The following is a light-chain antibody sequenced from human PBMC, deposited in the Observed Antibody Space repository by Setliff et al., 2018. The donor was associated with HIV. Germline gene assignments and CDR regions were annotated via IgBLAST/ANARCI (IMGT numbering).Light chain of an antibody. CDR3: SSYTSSGTLV. CDR2: EVS. CDR1: TSDVGAYDY. Sequence: QSALTQPASVSGSPGQSITISCTGTTSDVGAYDYVSWYQQHPGKAPKMLIYEVSKRPSGVPDRFSGSKSGNTASLTISGLQAEDEADYYCSSYTSSGTLVFGGGTKGTVL. V-gene: IGLV2-14*01. J-gene: IGLJ2*01.